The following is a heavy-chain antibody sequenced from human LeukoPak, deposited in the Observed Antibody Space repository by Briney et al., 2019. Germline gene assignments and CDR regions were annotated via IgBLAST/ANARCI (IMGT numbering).Heavy chain of an antibody. D-gene: IGHD4-11*01. CDR3: ARERNTNLQYYFDY. V-gene: IGHV4-34*01. Sequence: PSETLSLTCAVYGGSFSGYYWSWIRQPPGKGLEWIGEINHSGSTNYNPSPKSRVTISVDTSKNQFSLKLSSVTAADTAVYYCARERNTNLQYYFDYWGQGTLVTVSS. CDR1: GGSFSGYY. CDR2: INHSGST. J-gene: IGHJ4*02.